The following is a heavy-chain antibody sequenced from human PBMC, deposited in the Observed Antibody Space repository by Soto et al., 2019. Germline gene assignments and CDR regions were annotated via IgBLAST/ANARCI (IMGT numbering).Heavy chain of an antibody. Sequence: QLQLQESGPGLVRPSGTLSLTCAVSGGFTSTNNWWSWVRQPPGKGLEWIGDAYHSGSTGYNPSLKSRFSISVDKSKNRISLKLTSATAADTAVYYCARSPPSSYYGGSGTFDYWGQGTLVTVSS. V-gene: IGHV4-4*02. CDR1: GGFTSTNNW. CDR3: ARSPPSSYYGGSGTFDY. CDR2: AYHSGST. J-gene: IGHJ4*02. D-gene: IGHD3-10*01.